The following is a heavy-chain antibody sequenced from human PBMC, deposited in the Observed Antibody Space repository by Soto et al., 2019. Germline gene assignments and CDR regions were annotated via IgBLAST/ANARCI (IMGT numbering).Heavy chain of an antibody. CDR1: GDSISSGGYY. V-gene: IGHV4-39*02. CDR3: ARDSSDWNYAYYYGMDV. J-gene: IGHJ6*02. D-gene: IGHD1-7*01. CDR2: IYYDGST. Sequence: SETLSLTCTVSGDSISSGGYYWGWIRQPPGKGLEWIGSIYYDGSTFYSPSLKSRLTISRDTSRNQFSLRLTSVTAADTAVYYCARDSSDWNYAYYYGMDVWGQGTTVTVS.